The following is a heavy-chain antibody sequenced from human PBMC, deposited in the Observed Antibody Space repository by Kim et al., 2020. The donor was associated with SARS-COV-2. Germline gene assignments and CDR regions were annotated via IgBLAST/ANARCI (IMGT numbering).Heavy chain of an antibody. CDR3: ARDLLVGATSYGMDV. D-gene: IGHD1-26*01. V-gene: IGHV3-33*01. CDR2: IWYDGSNK. Sequence: GGSLRLSCAASGFTFSSYCMRWVRQAPGKGLEWVAVIWYDGSNKYYADSVKGRFTISRDNAKNTLYLQMNSLRAEDTAVYYCARDLLVGATSYGMDVWGQGTTVTVSS. CDR1: GFTFSSYC. J-gene: IGHJ6*02.